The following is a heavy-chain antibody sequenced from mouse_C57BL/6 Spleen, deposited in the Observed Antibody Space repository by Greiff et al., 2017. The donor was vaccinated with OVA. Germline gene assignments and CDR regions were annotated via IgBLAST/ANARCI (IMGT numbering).Heavy chain of an antibody. V-gene: IGHV1-36*01. CDR2: VYPYIGGT. CDR1: GFTFTDYS. J-gene: IGHJ1*03. Sequence: VQLQQSGPVLVKPGPSVKISCKASGFTFTDYSMPWVKQRHGKSLEWIGLVYPYIGGTSYNHKFKGKSTLTVDTSSSTAYMERNSLTSEDSAVYYCVSRYFDVWGTGTTVTVSS. CDR3: VSRYFDV.